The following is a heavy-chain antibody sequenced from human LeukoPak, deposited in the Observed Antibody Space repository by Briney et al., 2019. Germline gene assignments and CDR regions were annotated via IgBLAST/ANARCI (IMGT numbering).Heavy chain of an antibody. CDR1: GFTFSSYS. Sequence: GGSLRLSCAASGFTFSSYSMNWVRQAPGKGLEWVSSISSSGSYIYYADSVKGRFTIPRDNAKNSLYLQMNSLRAEDTAVYYCARDLLSRGYQLLVGSSGPFDYWGQGTLVTVSS. J-gene: IGHJ4*02. D-gene: IGHD2-2*01. V-gene: IGHV3-21*01. CDR2: ISSSGSYI. CDR3: ARDLLSRGYQLLVGSSGPFDY.